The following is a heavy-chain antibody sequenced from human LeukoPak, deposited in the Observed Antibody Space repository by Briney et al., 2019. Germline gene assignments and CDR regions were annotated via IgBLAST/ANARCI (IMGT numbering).Heavy chain of an antibody. Sequence: GASVKVSCKASGYTFTSYDINWVRQATGQGLEWMGWINPNSGGTNYAQKFQGRVTMTRDTSISTAYMELSRLRSDDTAVYYCARERRGDYYDSSGYSDAFDIWGQGTMVTVSS. V-gene: IGHV1-2*02. D-gene: IGHD3-22*01. CDR1: GYTFTSYD. J-gene: IGHJ3*02. CDR2: INPNSGGT. CDR3: ARERRGDYYDSSGYSDAFDI.